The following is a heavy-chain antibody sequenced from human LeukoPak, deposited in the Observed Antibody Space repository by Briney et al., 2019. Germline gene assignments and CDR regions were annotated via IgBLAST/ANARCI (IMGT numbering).Heavy chain of an antibody. D-gene: IGHD1-1*01. J-gene: IGHJ4*02. CDR2: INPDGGGT. V-gene: IGHV1-46*01. CDR3: ARDHRDVSEGYTSGYFDY. CDR1: GYXFTGYY. Sequence: ASVKVSCKASGYXFTGYYIHWVRQAPGQGLEWMGVINPDGGGTTYTQKFQGRVTMTRDTSTSTVYMELTSLRSEDTAVYYCARDHRDVSEGYTSGYFDYWGQGTLVTVSS.